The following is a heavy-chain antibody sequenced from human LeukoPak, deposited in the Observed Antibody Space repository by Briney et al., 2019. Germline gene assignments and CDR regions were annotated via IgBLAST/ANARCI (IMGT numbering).Heavy chain of an antibody. CDR1: GYSISSGYY. CDR3: ARHVALLEYCSSTSCYMYAFDI. V-gene: IGHV4-38-2*02. Sequence: SETLSLTCTVSGYSISSGYYWGWIRQPPGKGLEWIGSIYHSGSTYYNPSLKSRVTISVDTSKNQFSLKLSSVTAADTAVYYCARHVALLEYCSSTSCYMYAFDIWGQATMVTVSS. J-gene: IGHJ3*02. D-gene: IGHD2-2*02. CDR2: IYHSGST.